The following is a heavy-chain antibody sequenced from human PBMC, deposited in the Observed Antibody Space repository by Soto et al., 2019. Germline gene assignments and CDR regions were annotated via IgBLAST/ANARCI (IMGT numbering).Heavy chain of an antibody. CDR1: GERXSTYG. CDR2: IRTYNTNT. Sequence: SXKVSFRASGERXSTYGISWVRQAPGQGLEWMGWIRTYNTNTNYAPKFQGRLLLTTETSTTTARMEQRSLSSDETAVYYRARWAGQVRDYGGPFDYWGQGTLGTVS. D-gene: IGHD4-17*01. V-gene: IGHV1-18*04. CDR3: ARWAGQVRDYGGPFDY. J-gene: IGHJ4*02.